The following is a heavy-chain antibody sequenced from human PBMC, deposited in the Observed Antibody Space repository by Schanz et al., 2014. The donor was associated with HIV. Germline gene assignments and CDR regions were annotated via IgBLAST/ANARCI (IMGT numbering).Heavy chain of an antibody. CDR2: SNAYNGNT. CDR3: AIDLRVVPAASDNAFDP. CDR1: GYTFSTYG. J-gene: IGHJ5*02. V-gene: IGHV1-18*01. D-gene: IGHD2-2*01. Sequence: QVQLVQSGDEVKKPGASVKVSCKASGYTFSTYGIIWVRQAPGQGLEWMGWSNAYNGNTHYAQKFQARVTMTTDTSTSTASMELRNLRSNDPAVYYCAIDLRVVPAASDNAFDPWGQGTLVTVSS.